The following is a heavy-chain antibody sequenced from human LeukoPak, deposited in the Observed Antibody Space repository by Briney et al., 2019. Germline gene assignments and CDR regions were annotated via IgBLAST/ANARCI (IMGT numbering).Heavy chain of an antibody. J-gene: IGHJ4*02. CDR1: GGSFSGYY. CDR3: ARGTSGNYYGSGSYYKKTSENFDY. D-gene: IGHD3-10*01. Sequence: SETLSLTCAVYGGSFSGYYWSWIRQPPGKGLEWIGEINHSGSTNYNPSLKSRVTISVDTSKNQFSLKLSSVTAADTAVYYCARGTSGNYYGSGSYYKKTSENFDYWGQGTLVTVSS. CDR2: INHSGST. V-gene: IGHV4-34*01.